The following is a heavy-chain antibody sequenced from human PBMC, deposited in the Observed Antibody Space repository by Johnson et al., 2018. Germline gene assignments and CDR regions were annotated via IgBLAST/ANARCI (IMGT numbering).Heavy chain of an antibody. Sequence: QVQLGEAGGGVVQPGRSLRLSCAASGFTFRNYGMHWVRQAPGKGLAWVAVISYDGSNKYYADSVKGRFTISRDNSKNTLYLQMNSLRAEDTAVYYCAKGVVLMEYQDAFDIWGQGTMVTVSS. CDR2: ISYDGSNK. CDR3: AKGVVLMEYQDAFDI. V-gene: IGHV3-30*18. CDR1: GFTFRNYG. D-gene: IGHD2-2*01. J-gene: IGHJ3*02.